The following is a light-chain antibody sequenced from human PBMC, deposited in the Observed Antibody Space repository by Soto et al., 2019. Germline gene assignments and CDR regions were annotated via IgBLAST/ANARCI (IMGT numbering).Light chain of an antibody. CDR2: DVN. Sequence: QSVLTQPASVSGSPGQSITISCTGTISDIGGYNFISWYQHHPGKAPKLVIYDVNNRPSGISYRFSGSKSGNTASLTISGLLAEDEADYYCASYTRTTTLVFGGGTKVTVL. CDR1: ISDIGGYNF. CDR3: ASYTRTTTLV. V-gene: IGLV2-14*01. J-gene: IGLJ2*01.